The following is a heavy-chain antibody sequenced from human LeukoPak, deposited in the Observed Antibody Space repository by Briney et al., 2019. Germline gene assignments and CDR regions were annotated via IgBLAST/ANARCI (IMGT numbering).Heavy chain of an antibody. CDR3: ARPLSTYYDFWSGYGRFAPPKYYFDY. J-gene: IGHJ4*02. CDR1: GGSISSGSYY. V-gene: IGHV4-61*02. CDR2: IYTSGST. D-gene: IGHD3-3*01. Sequence: SQTLSLTCTVSGGSISSGSYYWSWIRQPAGKGLEWIGRIYTSGSTNYNPSLKSRVTISVDTSKNQFSLKLSSVTAADTAVYYCARPLSTYYDFWSGYGRFAPPKYYFDYWSQGTLVTVSS.